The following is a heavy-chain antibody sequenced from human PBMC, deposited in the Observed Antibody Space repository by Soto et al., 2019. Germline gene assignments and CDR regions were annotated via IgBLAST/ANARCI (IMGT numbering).Heavy chain of an antibody. CDR1: GYIFTTYT. D-gene: IGHD5-12*01. CDR2: INAGNGNT. J-gene: IGHJ4*02. V-gene: IGHV1-3*01. Sequence: QVQLVQSGAEVRKPGASVKVSCKASGYIFTTYTIHWVRQAPGQRLEWMGWINAGNGNTKYSHKFHGRVTITRHTSASTAYMELSSLRSEASAVYYCARHVDIVPTMGYWGQGTRVTVSS. CDR3: ARHVDIVPTMGY.